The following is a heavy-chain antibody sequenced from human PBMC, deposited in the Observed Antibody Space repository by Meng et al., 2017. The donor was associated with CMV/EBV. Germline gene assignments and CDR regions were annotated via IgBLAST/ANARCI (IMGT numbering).Heavy chain of an antibody. J-gene: IGHJ5*02. CDR3: ARGVGGWFDP. CDR1: GGSFSGYS. D-gene: IGHD1-26*01. V-gene: IGHV4-34*01. Sequence: QLPQWGAGLLKPPETLSLTCAVYGGSFSGYSWSWIRQPPGKGLEWIGEINHSGSTNYNPSLKSRVTISVDTSKNQFSLKLSSVTAADTAVYYCARGVGGWFDPWGQGTLVTVSS. CDR2: INHSGST.